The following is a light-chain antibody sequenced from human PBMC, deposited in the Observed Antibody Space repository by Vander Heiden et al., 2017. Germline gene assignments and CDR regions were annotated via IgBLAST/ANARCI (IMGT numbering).Light chain of an antibody. Sequence: IVMTQSPPTLSVSAGERATLSCRASQSIGNLLAWYQQRPGQAPRLLIYAASSRATGIPARFSRSGSGTEFSLTISSLQSEDFAVYYCQQHQAWRLTFGGGTKVEIK. J-gene: IGKJ4*01. CDR2: AAS. CDR1: QSIGNL. V-gene: IGKV3-15*01. CDR3: QQHQAWRLT.